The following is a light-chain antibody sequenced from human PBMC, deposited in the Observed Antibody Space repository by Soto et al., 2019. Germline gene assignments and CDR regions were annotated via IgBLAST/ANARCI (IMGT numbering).Light chain of an antibody. CDR1: QSVDRNS. CDR2: GAS. CDR3: HQYGTSPPYT. Sequence: IVLTQSPGTLSLSPGDRATLSCRASQSVDRNSLAWYQHKRGQPPRLLIYGASNRATGIPDRFSGSGSGTDFTLIIKRLEPEDFALYFCHQYGTSPPYTFGQGTNLEIK. J-gene: IGKJ2*01. V-gene: IGKV3-20*01.